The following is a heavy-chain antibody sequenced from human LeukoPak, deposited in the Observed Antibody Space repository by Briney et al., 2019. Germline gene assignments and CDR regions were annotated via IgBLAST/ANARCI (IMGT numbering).Heavy chain of an antibody. V-gene: IGHV3-30-3*01. CDR1: GFTFSSYA. CDR3: ARHSSGWYYFDY. J-gene: IGHJ4*02. D-gene: IGHD6-19*01. CDR2: ISYDGSNK. Sequence: GGSLRLSCAASGFTFSSYAMHWVRQAPGKGLEWVAVISYDGSNKYYADSVKGRLTISRDNSKNTLYLQMNSLRAEAPAVYYCARHSSGWYYFDYWGQGTLVTVSS.